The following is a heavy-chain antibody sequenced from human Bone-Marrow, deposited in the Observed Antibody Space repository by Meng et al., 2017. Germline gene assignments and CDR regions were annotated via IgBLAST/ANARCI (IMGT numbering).Heavy chain of an antibody. CDR2: ISTNTGTP. Sequence: QVQLLQSGAAVKKPGASVKVSCKASGYTFSTYTINWVRQAHGRGLEWMGWISTNTGTPTYTQGFTGRFVFSLDTSVSTAYLQISSLKAEDTAVYYCARGGNFDPWGQGTLVTVSS. D-gene: IGHD2/OR15-2a*01. CDR1: GYTFSTYT. V-gene: IGHV7-4-1*02. J-gene: IGHJ5*02. CDR3: ARGGNFDP.